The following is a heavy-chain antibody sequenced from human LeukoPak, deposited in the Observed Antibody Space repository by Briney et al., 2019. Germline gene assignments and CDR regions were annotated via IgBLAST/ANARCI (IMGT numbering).Heavy chain of an antibody. CDR3: AKGTLGSCSGVTCCEFDY. CDR1: GFTFSSYA. V-gene: IGHV3-23*01. J-gene: IGHJ4*02. Sequence: PGGSLRLSCAASGFTFSSYAVNWVRHAPGKRLEWVSSIIGSGRDTYYADSVKGRITISRDNSKNTLYLQMSSLRAEDTALYYCAKGTLGSCSGVTCCEFDYWGQGTLVTVSS. D-gene: IGHD2-8*02. CDR2: IIGSGRDT.